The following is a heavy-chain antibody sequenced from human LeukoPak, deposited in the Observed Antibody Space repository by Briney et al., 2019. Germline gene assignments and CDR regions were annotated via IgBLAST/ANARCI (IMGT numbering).Heavy chain of an antibody. D-gene: IGHD2-21*02. CDR3: ARAYCGGDCPGAFDI. CDR1: GGTFSNNG. J-gene: IGHJ3*02. V-gene: IGHV1-69*13. Sequence: SVKVSCKSSGGTFSNNGIAWVRQAPGQGLEWMGGIIPVFDTPNYAQKFQGRVTFTADESTTTAYMELSSLRSEDTAVYYCARAYCGGDCPGAFDIWGQGTMVTVSS. CDR2: IIPVFDTP.